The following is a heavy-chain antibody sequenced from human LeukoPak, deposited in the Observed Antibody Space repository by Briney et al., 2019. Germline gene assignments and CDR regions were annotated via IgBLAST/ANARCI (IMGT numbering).Heavy chain of an antibody. Sequence: PSETLSLTCTVSGGSISSYYWSWIRQPPGKGLEWIGYIYYSGSTNYNPSLKSRVTISVDTSKNQFSLKLSSVTAADTAVYYCARETKYYDSSGYYSYYYYGMDVWGQGTTVTVSS. CDR2: IYYSGST. D-gene: IGHD3-22*01. V-gene: IGHV4-59*01. CDR3: ARETKYYDSSGYYSYYYYGMDV. CDR1: GGSISSYY. J-gene: IGHJ6*02.